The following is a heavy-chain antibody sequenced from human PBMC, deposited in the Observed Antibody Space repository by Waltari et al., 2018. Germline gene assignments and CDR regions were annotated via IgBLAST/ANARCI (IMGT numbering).Heavy chain of an antibody. CDR1: GGSFNTYS. J-gene: IGHJ6*02. D-gene: IGHD3-16*01. CDR2: ITPSVGTP. Sequence: QVQLVHSGAEVKQPGSSVRVSCRASGGSFNTYSLRWLRQAPGQGLEWMGGITPSVGTPHYAQKFQGRVTITADESTSTTYMDLTSLRADDTAVYYCASPMGVGPLTRYDGLDVWGQGTTVIVSS. CDR3: ASPMGVGPLTRYDGLDV. V-gene: IGHV1-69*01.